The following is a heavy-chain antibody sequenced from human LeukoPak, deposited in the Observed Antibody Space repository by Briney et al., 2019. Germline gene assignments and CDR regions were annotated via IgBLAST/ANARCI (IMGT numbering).Heavy chain of an antibody. CDR3: AKDLFAQSGNRYGYDYSDG. D-gene: IGHD5-18*01. Sequence: PGGSLRLSCAASDVTFSSYGMRSGRQAPGKGLEWVAAISYAGNNQFSEDSVKGRFTISRDNAKNTMYLQMNSPQPEDTAEYFCAKDLFAQSGNRYGYDYSDGWGQGTLVTVSS. J-gene: IGHJ4*02. V-gene: IGHV3-30*18. CDR2: ISYAGNNQ. CDR1: DVTFSSYG.